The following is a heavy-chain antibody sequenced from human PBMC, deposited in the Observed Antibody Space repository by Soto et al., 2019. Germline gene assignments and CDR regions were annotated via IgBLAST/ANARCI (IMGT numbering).Heavy chain of an antibody. D-gene: IGHD3-3*01. CDR1: GGSFSDYY. J-gene: IGHJ4*02. CDR3: ARKPIYPFFAGFFSGDF. V-gene: IGHV4-34*01. CDR2: INHSGTT. Sequence: SETLSLTCAVFGGSFSDYYWTWIRQPPGKGLEWIGEINHSGTTSYNPSLKSRLTISVDTSNNQFSLKLSSVTAADTAVYYCARKPIYPFFAGFFSGDFWGQGTLVTVSS.